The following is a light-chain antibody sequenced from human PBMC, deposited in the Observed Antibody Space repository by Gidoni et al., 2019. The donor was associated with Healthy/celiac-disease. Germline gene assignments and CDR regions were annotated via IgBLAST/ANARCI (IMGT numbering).Light chain of an antibody. CDR2: GAS. CDR3: QQYGSSPRT. J-gene: IGKJ1*01. Sequence: EKLLTQSPGTLSLSPGERATLSCRASQSVSSSYLAWYQQKPGQAPRLLIYGASRRATGIPDRFSGSGSGTDFTLTISRLDPEDFAVYYCQQYGSSPRTFGQGTKVEIK. V-gene: IGKV3-20*01. CDR1: QSVSSSY.